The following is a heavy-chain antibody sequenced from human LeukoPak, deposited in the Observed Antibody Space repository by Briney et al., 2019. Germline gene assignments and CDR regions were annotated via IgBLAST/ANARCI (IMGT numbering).Heavy chain of an antibody. J-gene: IGHJ6*02. CDR1: GFTFSSYA. Sequence: GRSLRLSCAASGFTFSSYAMHWVRQAPGKGLEWVAVISYDGSNKYYADSVKGQFTISRDNSKNTLYLQMNSLRAEDTAVYYCARVPYDFWSGYSGQPYMDVWGQGTTVTVSS. V-gene: IGHV3-30*04. CDR3: ARVPYDFWSGYSGQPYMDV. CDR2: ISYDGSNK. D-gene: IGHD3-3*01.